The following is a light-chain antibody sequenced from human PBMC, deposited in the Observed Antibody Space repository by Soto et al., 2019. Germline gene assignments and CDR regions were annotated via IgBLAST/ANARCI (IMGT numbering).Light chain of an antibody. CDR3: QKYNSAPQT. Sequence: IQMTQSPSSLSASVGDRVTITCRASQVITNDLGWYQQKPGKVPKLLIYAASTLQSGVPSRFSGSGSGTDFTLTISSLQPEDVATYYCQKYNSAPQTFGQGTKVDI. J-gene: IGKJ1*01. CDR1: QVITND. CDR2: AAS. V-gene: IGKV1-27*01.